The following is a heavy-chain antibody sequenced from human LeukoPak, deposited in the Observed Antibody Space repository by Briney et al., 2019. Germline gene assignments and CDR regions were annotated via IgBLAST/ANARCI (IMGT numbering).Heavy chain of an antibody. CDR3: ARDITIFGVIINFDY. J-gene: IGHJ4*02. CDR2: ISGSGGST. V-gene: IGHV3-23*01. CDR1: GFTLSSYA. D-gene: IGHD3-3*01. Sequence: PGGSLRLSCAASGFTLSSYAMSWVRQAPGKGLEWVSAISGSGGSTYYADSVKGRFTISRDNSKNTLYLQMNSLRAEDTAVYYCARDITIFGVIINFDYWGQGTLVTVSS.